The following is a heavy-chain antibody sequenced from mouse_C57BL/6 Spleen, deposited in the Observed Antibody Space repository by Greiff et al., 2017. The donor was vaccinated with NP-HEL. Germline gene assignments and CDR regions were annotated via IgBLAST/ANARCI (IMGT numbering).Heavy chain of an antibody. CDR2: IYPGDGDT. CDR3: ARPYGNHPYFDY. V-gene: IGHV1-80*01. Sequence: VQLQQSGAELVKPGASVKISCKASGYAFSSYWMNWVKQRPGKGLEWIGQIYPGDGDTNYNGKFKGKATLTADKSSSTAYMQLSSLTSEDSAVYFCARPYGNHPYFDYWGQGTTLTVSS. CDR1: GYAFSSYW. J-gene: IGHJ2*01. D-gene: IGHD2-10*02.